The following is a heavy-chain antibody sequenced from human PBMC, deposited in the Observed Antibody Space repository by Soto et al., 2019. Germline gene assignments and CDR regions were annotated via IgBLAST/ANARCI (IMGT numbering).Heavy chain of an antibody. CDR1: GYTFTSYC. J-gene: IGHJ4*02. CDR2: ISAYNGNT. Sequence: ASVKVSCKASGYTFTSYCISWVRQAPGQGLEWMGWISAYNGNTNYAQKLQGRVTMTTDTSTSTAYMELRSLRSDDTAVYYCARGLKDTAMAEDIDYWGQGTLVTVSS. V-gene: IGHV1-18*01. CDR3: ARGLKDTAMAEDIDY. D-gene: IGHD5-18*01.